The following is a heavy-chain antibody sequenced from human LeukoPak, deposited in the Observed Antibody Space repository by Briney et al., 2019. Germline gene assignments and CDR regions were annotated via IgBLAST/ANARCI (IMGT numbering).Heavy chain of an antibody. Sequence: PGESLKISCMGTGYRFTIYWIGWVRQVPGKGLEWMGDIYPGDSVTSYSPSFQGQVTILADKSINTAFLQWSSLRASDTALYYCARLSKGDYYGSGRYLDYWGQGALVTVSS. D-gene: IGHD3-10*01. CDR2: IYPGDSVT. CDR1: GYRFTIYW. CDR3: ARLSKGDYYGSGRYLDY. V-gene: IGHV5-51*01. J-gene: IGHJ4*02.